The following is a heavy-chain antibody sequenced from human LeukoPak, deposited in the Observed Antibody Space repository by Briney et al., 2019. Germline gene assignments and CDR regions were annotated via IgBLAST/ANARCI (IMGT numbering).Heavy chain of an antibody. CDR1: GYTFTSYD. V-gene: IGHV1-8*01. J-gene: IGHJ6*02. CDR3: VRGRPIFGVVIIYGMDV. D-gene: IGHD3-3*01. Sequence: ASVKVSCKASGYTFTSYDINWVRQATGQGLEWIGWMNPNSGNTGSAQKFQARVTMTRNTSISTAYMELSSLRSDDTAVYYCVRGRPIFGVVIIYGMDVWGQGTTVTVSS. CDR2: MNPNSGNT.